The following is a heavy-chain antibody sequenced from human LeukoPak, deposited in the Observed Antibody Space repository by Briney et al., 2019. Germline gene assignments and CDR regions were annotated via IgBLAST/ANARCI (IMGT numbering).Heavy chain of an antibody. V-gene: IGHV3-30*02. D-gene: IGHD1-26*01. J-gene: IGHJ4*02. CDR2: IRYDGSNK. Sequence: GGSLRLSCAASGFTFSSYGMHWVRQAPGKGLEWVAFIRYDGSNKYYADSVKGRFTISRDNSKNTLYLQMNSLRAEDTAVYYCALGPPYSGSYYPLLDYWGQGTLVTVSS. CDR3: ALGPPYSGSYYPLLDY. CDR1: GFTFSSYG.